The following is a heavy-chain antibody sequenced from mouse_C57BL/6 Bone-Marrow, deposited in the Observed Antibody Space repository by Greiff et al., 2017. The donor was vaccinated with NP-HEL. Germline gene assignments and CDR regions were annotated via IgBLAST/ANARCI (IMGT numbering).Heavy chain of an antibody. CDR3: GRRERYPLDD. Sequence: EVKLVESGGGLVKPGGSLKLSCAASGFTFSDYGMHWVRQAPEKGLEWVAYISSGSSTIYYADTVKGRFTISRDNAKNTLFLQMTSLRSEDTAMYYCGRRERYPLDDWGKGTTLTVSS. V-gene: IGHV5-17*01. J-gene: IGHJ2*01. CDR1: GFTFSDYG. D-gene: IGHD2-14*01. CDR2: ISSGSSTI.